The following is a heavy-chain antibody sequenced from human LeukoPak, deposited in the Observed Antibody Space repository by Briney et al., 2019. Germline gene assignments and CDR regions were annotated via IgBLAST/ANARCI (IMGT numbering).Heavy chain of an antibody. CDR2: ISAYNGNT. V-gene: IGHV1-18*01. D-gene: IGHD6-19*01. CDR3: ARPKSGWSRGEVPLVY. J-gene: IGHJ4*02. Sequence: ASVKVSCKASGYTFTSYGISWVRQAPGQGLEWMGWISAYNGNTNYAQKLQGRVTMTTDTSTSTAYMELRSLRSDDTAVYYCARPKSGWSRGEVPLVYWGQGTLVTVSS. CDR1: GYTFTSYG.